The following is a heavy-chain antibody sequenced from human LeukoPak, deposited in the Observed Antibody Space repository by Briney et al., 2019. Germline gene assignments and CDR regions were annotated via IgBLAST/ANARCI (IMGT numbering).Heavy chain of an antibody. V-gene: IGHV3-30*04. CDR1: GFTFSSYA. CDR2: ISYDGSNK. CDR3: ARRCRQWPIGDWFDP. Sequence: GGSLRLSCAASGFTFSSYAMHWVRQAPGKGLEWVAVISYDGSNKYYADSVKGRFTISRDNSKNTLYLQMNSLRAEDTAVYYCARRCRQWPIGDWFDPWGQGTLVTVSS. J-gene: IGHJ5*02. D-gene: IGHD6-19*01.